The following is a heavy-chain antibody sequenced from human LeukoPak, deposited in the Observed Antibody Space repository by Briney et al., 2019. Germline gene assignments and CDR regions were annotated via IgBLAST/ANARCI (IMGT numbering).Heavy chain of an antibody. CDR3: ARGPVTTFDY. D-gene: IGHD4-17*01. CDR1: GLTFSSYS. CDR2: ISSSSSYI. J-gene: IGHJ4*02. V-gene: IGHV3-21*01. Sequence: GGSLRLSCAASGLTFSSYSMNWVRQAPGKGLEWVSSISSSSSYIYYADSVKGRFTISRDNAKNSLYLQMNSLRAEDTAVYYCARGPVTTFDYWGQGTLVTVSS.